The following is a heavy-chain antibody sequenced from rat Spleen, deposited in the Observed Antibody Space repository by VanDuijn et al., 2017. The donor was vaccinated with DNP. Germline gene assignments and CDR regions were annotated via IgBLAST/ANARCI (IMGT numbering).Heavy chain of an antibody. CDR1: GFTFSNSD. J-gene: IGHJ2*01. V-gene: IGHV5S23*01. Sequence: EVQLVESGGGLVQPGNSLKVSCAASGFTFSNSDMAWVRQAPTKGLEWVASISSSGGRTYYRDAVKGRFTISRDNAKNTLYLQMDSLRSEDTATYYCATRRGGGWGQGVMVTVSS. CDR3: ATRRGGG. D-gene: IGHD1-11*01. CDR2: ISSSGGRT.